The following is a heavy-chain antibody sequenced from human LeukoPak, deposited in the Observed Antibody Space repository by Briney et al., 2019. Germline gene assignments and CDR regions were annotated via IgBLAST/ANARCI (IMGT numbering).Heavy chain of an antibody. V-gene: IGHV4-30-4*01. CDR3: ARVPSLGKAARRGNWFDP. CDR1: GGSISSGDYY. Sequence: PSETLSLTCTVSGGSISSGDYYWSWIRQPPGKGLEWIGYIYYSGSTNYNLSLKSRVTISVDTSKNQFSLKLSSVTAADTAVYYCARVPSLGKAARRGNWFDPWGQGTLVTVSS. D-gene: IGHD6-6*01. CDR2: IYYSGST. J-gene: IGHJ5*02.